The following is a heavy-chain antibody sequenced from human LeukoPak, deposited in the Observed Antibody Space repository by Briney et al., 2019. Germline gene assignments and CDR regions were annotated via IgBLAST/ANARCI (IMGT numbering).Heavy chain of an antibody. CDR1: GFTFSNAW. V-gene: IGHV3-15*07. CDR3: TTAYYYDSSPMGY. D-gene: IGHD3-22*01. J-gene: IGHJ4*02. Sequence: GGSLRLSCAASGFTFSNAWMNWVHQAPGKGLEWVGRIKSKTDGGTTDYAAPVKGRFTISRDDSKNTLYLQMNSLKTEDTAVYYCTTAYYYDSSPMGYWGQGTLVTVSS. CDR2: IKSKTDGGTT.